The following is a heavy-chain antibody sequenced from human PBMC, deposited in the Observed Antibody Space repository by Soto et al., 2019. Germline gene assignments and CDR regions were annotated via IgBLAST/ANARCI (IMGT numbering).Heavy chain of an antibody. CDR2: ISSDGSNK. V-gene: IGHV3-30*03. D-gene: IGHD3-10*01. J-gene: IGHJ4*02. CDR1: GFTFSSYG. Sequence: QVQLVESGGGVVQPGRSLRLSCAASGFTFSSYGMHWVRQAPGKGLEWVALISSDGSNKYYADSVKGGFTISRDNSRNTLYLQMNTLRAEDTAVYYCARVRADYYYGSGPFDYWGQGTLVTVSS. CDR3: ARVRADYYYGSGPFDY.